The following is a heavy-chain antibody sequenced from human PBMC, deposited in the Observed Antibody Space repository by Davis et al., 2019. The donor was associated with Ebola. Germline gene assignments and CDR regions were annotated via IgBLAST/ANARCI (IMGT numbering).Heavy chain of an antibody. CDR1: GGSFSGYY. CDR3: ARGRRSRLLRGYYYYGMDV. CDR2: INHSGST. D-gene: IGHD3-3*01. Sequence: SETLSLTCAVYGGSFSGYYWSWIRQPPGKGLEWLGEINHSGSTNYNPSLKSRVTISVDTSKKQFYMKLSSVTAADTAVYYCARGRRSRLLRGYYYYGMDVWGQGTTVTVSS. V-gene: IGHV4-34*01. J-gene: IGHJ6*02.